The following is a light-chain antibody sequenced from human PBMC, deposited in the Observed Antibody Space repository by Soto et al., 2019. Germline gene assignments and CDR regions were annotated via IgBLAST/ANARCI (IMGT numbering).Light chain of an antibody. CDR1: QSVLYSSNNRNY. J-gene: IGKJ5*01. Sequence: DIVMNQSPDSLAVSLGERATINCKSSQSVLYSSNNRNYLAWYQQKPGQPPKLLVYWASTRESGVPDRFSGSGSGTDFTLTISSLQAEDVAVYYCQQHYDVPRITFGQGTRLEI. CDR3: QQHYDVPRIT. V-gene: IGKV4-1*01. CDR2: WAS.